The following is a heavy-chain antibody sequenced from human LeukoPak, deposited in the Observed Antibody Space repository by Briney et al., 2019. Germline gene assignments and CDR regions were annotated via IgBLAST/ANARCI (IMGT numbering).Heavy chain of an antibody. V-gene: IGHV4-39*02. D-gene: IGHD4-23*01. J-gene: IGHJ4*02. CDR2: IYYSGST. CDR3: TRAGTMVVMRPMYY. Sequence: SETLSLTCTVSGGSFSSSTFHWGWIRQAPGKGLEWVGSIYYSGSTYYNPSLKSRVTIYVATYTNHFSLKLSSVTAADTAVYYCTRAGTMVVMRPMYYWGQGTLVTVSS. CDR1: GGSFSSSTFH.